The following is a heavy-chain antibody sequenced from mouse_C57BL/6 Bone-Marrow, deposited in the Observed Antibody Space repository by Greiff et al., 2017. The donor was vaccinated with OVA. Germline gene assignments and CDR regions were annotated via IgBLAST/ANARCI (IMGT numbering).Heavy chain of an antibody. CDR2: INYDGSST. CDR3: AREGDLYYAMDY. CDR1: GFTFSDYY. J-gene: IGHJ4*01. V-gene: IGHV5-16*01. Sequence: EVNVVESEGGLVQPGSSMKLSCTASGFTFSDYYMAWVRQVPEKGLEWVANINYDGSSTYYLDSLKSRFIISRDNAKNILYLQMSSLKSEDTATYYCAREGDLYYAMDYWGQGTSVTVSS.